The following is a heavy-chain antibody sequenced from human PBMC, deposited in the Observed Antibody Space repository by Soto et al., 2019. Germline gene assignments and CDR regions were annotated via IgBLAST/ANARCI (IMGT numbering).Heavy chain of an antibody. D-gene: IGHD3-22*01. CDR2: ILHIGST. CDR3: ASGFDSDGLYNGGHP. J-gene: IGHJ5*02. Sequence: VQLQESGPGLVEPSGTLSLTCTVSGGSISTTNWWSWVRQSPGKGLEWIGEILHIGSTNYNPSLKSRVTISIDKSKNQFSLRLSCVTAADTAVYYCASGFDSDGLYNGGHPWGQGTLVSVSS. CDR1: GGSISTTNW. V-gene: IGHV4-4*02.